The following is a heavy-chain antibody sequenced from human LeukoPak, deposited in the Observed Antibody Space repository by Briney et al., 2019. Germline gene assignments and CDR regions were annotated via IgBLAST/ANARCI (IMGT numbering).Heavy chain of an antibody. J-gene: IGHJ4*02. Sequence: GGSLILSCAPSGFTFSSYSMNWVRQAPGKGLEWVSYISSSRSYIYYADSVKGRFTISRDNAKNSLYLQMSSLRVEDTAVYSCAREHSGGGNYYDISGYYRSFDYWGQGTPVTVSS. V-gene: IGHV3-21*01. CDR1: GFTFSSYS. CDR2: ISSSRSYI. CDR3: AREHSGGGNYYDISGYYRSFDY. D-gene: IGHD3-22*01.